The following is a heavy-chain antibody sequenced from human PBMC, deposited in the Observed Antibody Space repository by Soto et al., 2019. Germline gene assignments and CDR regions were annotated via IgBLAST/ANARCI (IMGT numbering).Heavy chain of an antibody. CDR3: VRGYRYNTSGYFSDFDY. CDR2: ISSNGETT. J-gene: IGHJ4*02. V-gene: IGHV3-48*03. Sequence: GGSMRLSCAPSGFIFSDYEMNWVRQAPGKGLEWVSYISSNGETTYYAESVKGRFTISRDNAKNSLHLQLSSLAAEDTAVYYCVRGYRYNTSGYFSDFDYWGQGALVTVSS. CDR1: GFIFSDYE. D-gene: IGHD3-22*01.